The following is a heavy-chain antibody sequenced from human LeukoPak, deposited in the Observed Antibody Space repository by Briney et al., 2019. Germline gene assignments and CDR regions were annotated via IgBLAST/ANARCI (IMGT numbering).Heavy chain of an antibody. CDR2: IYYSGGT. D-gene: IGHD5-24*01. CDR3: ARHVTISGPYDASDI. V-gene: IGHV4-59*08. CDR1: GDSISSYY. J-gene: IGHJ3*02. Sequence: SETLSLTCTVSGDSISSYYWSWIRQPRGKGLEWIGHIYYSGGTEYNPSLKSRVTISVDTSKNQFSLKLRSVTAADTAVYYCARHVTISGPYDASDIWGQGTMVTV.